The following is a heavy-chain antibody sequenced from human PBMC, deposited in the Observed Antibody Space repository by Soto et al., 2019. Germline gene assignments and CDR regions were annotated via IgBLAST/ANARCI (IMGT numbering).Heavy chain of an antibody. J-gene: IGHJ6*02. CDR3: AHGYCITTSCYGLDV. CDR2: VYWDDDY. CDR1: GFSLSTSGVG. D-gene: IGHD2-2*01. Sequence: ESGPTLVNPTQTLTLTCTFSGFSLSTSGVGVGWIRQPPGKALEWLALVYWDDDYRYNPSLKTRLTITKDTSKNQVVLTMTNVDPVDTATYYCAHGYCITTSCYGLDVWGQGTTVTVSS. V-gene: IGHV2-5*02.